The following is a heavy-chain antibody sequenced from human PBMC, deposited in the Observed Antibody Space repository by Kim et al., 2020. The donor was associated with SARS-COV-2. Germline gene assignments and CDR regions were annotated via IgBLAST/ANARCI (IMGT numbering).Heavy chain of an antibody. CDR2: IYYSGST. Sequence: SETLSLTCSVTGGAIGTYYWSWMRQASGKGLEWIGYIYYSGSTNYNPSLKSRITISVDTSKNQFSLKLSSVTAADTAVYYCARAPYYYGSGSYRFGYFD. CDR3: ARAPYYYGSGSYRFGYFD. J-gene: IGHJ4*01. D-gene: IGHD3-10*01. CDR1: GGAIGTYY. V-gene: IGHV4-59*13.